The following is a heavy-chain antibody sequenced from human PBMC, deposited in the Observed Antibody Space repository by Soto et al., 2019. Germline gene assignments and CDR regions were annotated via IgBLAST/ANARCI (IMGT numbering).Heavy chain of an antibody. CDR1: SGPTSSHN. Sequence: QVQLQQSGPGLVKPSETLSLTCSVSSGPTSSHNWGWIRQTPGRGLEWIGYVYSTGGTSDNPSLNSRVTISADTSTNHISLTLTSVTAADTAVYYCVRQGIGNLHGLVDVWGQGTTVRVSS. D-gene: IGHD1-1*01. J-gene: IGHJ6*02. CDR2: VYSTGGT. CDR3: VRQGIGNLHGLVDV. V-gene: IGHV4-59*08.